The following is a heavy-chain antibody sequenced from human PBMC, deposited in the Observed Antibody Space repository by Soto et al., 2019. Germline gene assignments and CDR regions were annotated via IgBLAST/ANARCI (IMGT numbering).Heavy chain of an antibody. V-gene: IGHV1-18*01. CDR3: ARVGGLQSLTTIFGVVITTFDY. J-gene: IGHJ4*02. CDR2: ISAYNGNT. CDR1: GYTFTSYG. Sequence: ASVKVSCKASGYTFTSYGISWVRQAPGQGLEWMGWISAYNGNTNYAQKLQGRVTMTTDTSTSTAYMELRSLRSDDTAVYYCARVGGLQSLTTIFGVVITTFDYWGQGTLVTVSS. D-gene: IGHD3-3*01.